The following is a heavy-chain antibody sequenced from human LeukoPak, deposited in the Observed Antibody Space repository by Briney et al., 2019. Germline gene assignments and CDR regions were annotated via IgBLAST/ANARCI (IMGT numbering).Heavy chain of an antibody. CDR2: LDPNSGGA. D-gene: IGHD1-26*01. CDR1: GYTFFDYY. Sequence: ASVTVSFRASGYTFFDYYMHWVRQAPGQGLEWMGWLDPNSGGANSAQQFQGRVTMTRDTSISTAYMELSRLTYDDTAVYYCARMAHGSYYWGQGTLVTVSS. CDR3: ARMAHGSYY. J-gene: IGHJ4*02. V-gene: IGHV1-2*02.